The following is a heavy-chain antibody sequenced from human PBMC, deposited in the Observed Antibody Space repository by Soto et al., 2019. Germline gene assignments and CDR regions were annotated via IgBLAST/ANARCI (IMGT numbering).Heavy chain of an antibody. V-gene: IGHV3-23*01. J-gene: IGHJ4*02. CDR1: GFTFSSYA. CDR2: ISGSGGST. Sequence: EVQLLESGGGLVQPGGSLRLSCAASGFTFSSYAMSWVRQAPRKGLEWVSAISGSGGSTYYADSVKGRFTISRDNSKNTLYLQMNSLRAEDTAVYYCAKDPSSAVAGTRDYWGQGTLVTVSS. D-gene: IGHD6-19*01. CDR3: AKDPSSAVAGTRDY.